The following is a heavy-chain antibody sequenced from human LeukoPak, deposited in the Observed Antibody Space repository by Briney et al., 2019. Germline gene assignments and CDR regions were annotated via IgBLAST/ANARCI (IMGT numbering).Heavy chain of an antibody. CDR1: GSTFSSYW. Sequence: QSGGSLRLSWAASGSTFSSYWMHWVRQRPGKGLVWVSQINGDGSSTTYADSVKGRFTISRDKAKNTLYLQMNSLRAEDTAVYYCARGSYYGMDVWGQGTTVTVSS. CDR2: INGDGSST. J-gene: IGHJ6*02. CDR3: ARGSYYGMDV. V-gene: IGHV3-74*01.